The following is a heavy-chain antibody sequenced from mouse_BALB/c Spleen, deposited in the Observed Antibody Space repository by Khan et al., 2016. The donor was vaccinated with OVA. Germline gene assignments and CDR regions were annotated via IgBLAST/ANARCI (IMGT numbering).Heavy chain of an antibody. CDR1: GYSITSGYS. CDR3: ARAGRWFPY. J-gene: IGHJ3*01. Sequence: EVQLQESGPDLVKPSQSLSLTCTVTGYSITSGYSWHWIRQFPGNTLEWMGYIHYGGNTNYNPSLKSRIFITRDTSRNQSFLQLNSVTTEDTATYYCARAGRWFPYWGQGTLVTVSA. CDR2: IHYGGNT. V-gene: IGHV3-1*02.